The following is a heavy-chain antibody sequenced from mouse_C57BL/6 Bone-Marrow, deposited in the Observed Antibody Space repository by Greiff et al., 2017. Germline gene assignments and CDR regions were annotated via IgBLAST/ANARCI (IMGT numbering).Heavy chain of an antibody. J-gene: IGHJ2*01. CDR3: ARDDTTVVYFGY. CDR1: GYTFTSYW. D-gene: IGHD1-1*01. Sequence: QVQLKQPGAELVKPGASVKLSCKASGYTFTSYWMHWVKQRPGRGLEWIGRIDPNSGGTKYNEKFKSKATLTVDKPSSTAYMQLSSLTSEDSAVYYCARDDTTVVYFGYWGQGTTLTVSS. V-gene: IGHV1-72*01. CDR2: IDPNSGGT.